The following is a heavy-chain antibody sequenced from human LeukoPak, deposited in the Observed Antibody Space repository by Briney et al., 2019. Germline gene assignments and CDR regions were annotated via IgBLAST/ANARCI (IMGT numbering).Heavy chain of an antibody. CDR1: GFIVSGDL. Sequence: PGGSLRLSCAASGFIVSGDLMSWVRQAPGKGLEWVSVIYSDGSTYYADSVKGRFTISRDNSKNTLDLQMTGLRAEDTAVYYCARERGRGRDSPWFDYWGQGTLVTVSP. D-gene: IGHD1-26*01. CDR3: ARERGRGRDSPWFDY. V-gene: IGHV3-53*01. CDR2: IYSDGST. J-gene: IGHJ4*02.